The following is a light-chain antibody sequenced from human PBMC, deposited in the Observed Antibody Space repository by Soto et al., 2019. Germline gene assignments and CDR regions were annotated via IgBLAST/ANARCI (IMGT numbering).Light chain of an antibody. CDR3: QQRSNWPSIT. Sequence: DIQFTLSPSFLSAYVGDRVTITCRASQGFSSYLAWYQQKPGKAPKLLIYAAASLQSGVPSRFSGSGSGTDFTLTISSLQPDDFAVYYCQQRSNWPSITFGQGTRLEIK. CDR1: QGFSSY. J-gene: IGKJ5*01. V-gene: IGKV1-9*01. CDR2: AAA.